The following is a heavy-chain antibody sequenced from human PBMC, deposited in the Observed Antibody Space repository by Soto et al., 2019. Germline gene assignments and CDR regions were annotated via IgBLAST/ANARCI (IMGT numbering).Heavy chain of an antibody. D-gene: IGHD3-3*01. CDR1: GGTFSTHA. J-gene: IGHJ6*02. V-gene: IGHV1-69*01. CDR3: ARAAFRSGYYGYYYGMDV. Sequence: QVHLEQSGAAVKKPGSSVKVSCKASGGTFSTHALSWVRQAPGQGLEWLGGIIPILGTPNYAQKFQGRVTVTADEYKSTAYMELSRLTSEDTAVYYCARAAFRSGYYGYYYGMDVWGQGTAVTVS. CDR2: IIPILGTP.